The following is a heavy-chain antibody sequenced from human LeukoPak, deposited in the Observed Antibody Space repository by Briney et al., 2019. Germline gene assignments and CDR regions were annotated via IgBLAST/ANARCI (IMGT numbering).Heavy chain of an antibody. Sequence: GGSLRLSCAASGFTVSSNYMSWVRQAPGKGLEWVSVIYSGGSTYYADSVKGRFTISRDNSKNTLYLQMNSLRAEDTAVYYCAKSQVTGRSPSMDVWGQGTTVTVSS. CDR3: AKSQVTGRSPSMDV. CDR1: GFTVSSNY. D-gene: IGHD2-21*02. V-gene: IGHV3-53*01. CDR2: IYSGGST. J-gene: IGHJ6*02.